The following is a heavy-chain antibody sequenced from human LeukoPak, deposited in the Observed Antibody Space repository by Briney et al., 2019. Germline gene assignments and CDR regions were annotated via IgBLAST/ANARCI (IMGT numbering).Heavy chain of an antibody. Sequence: GGSLRLSCAASGFTFDDYDMHWVRQAPGKGLEWVSLVSGDGVNTYYADSVKGRFTISRDNSENSLYLQMNSLRTEDTALYYCAKDIGGSYNFDYWGQGTLVTVSS. J-gene: IGHJ4*02. D-gene: IGHD1-26*01. CDR3: AKDIGGSYNFDY. CDR2: VSGDGVNT. V-gene: IGHV3-43*02. CDR1: GFTFDDYD.